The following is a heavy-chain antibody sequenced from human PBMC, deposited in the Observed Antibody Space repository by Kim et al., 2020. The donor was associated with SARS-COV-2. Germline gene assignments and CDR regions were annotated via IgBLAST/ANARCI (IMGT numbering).Heavy chain of an antibody. Sequence: SETLSLTCTVSGGSVSSGSYYWSWIRQPPGKGLEWIGYIYYSGSTNYNPSLKSRVTISVDTSKNQFSLKLSSVTAADTAVYYCARGAARYSQVYSGYYYYGMDVWGQGTTVTVSS. CDR1: GGSVSSGSYY. D-gene: IGHD5-12*01. V-gene: IGHV4-61*01. CDR3: ARGAARYSQVYSGYYYYGMDV. CDR2: IYYSGST. J-gene: IGHJ6*02.